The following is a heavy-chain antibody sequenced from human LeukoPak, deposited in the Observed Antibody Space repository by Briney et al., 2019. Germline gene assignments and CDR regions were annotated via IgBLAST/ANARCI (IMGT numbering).Heavy chain of an antibody. D-gene: IGHD2-2*01. J-gene: IGHJ4*02. CDR3: ARDLGYCSSTSCRDY. Sequence: GASVKVSCKASGYTFTGYYMHWMRQAPGQGLEWMGWINSNSGGTNYPQKFQGRVTMTRDTSISTAYMELSRLRSDDTAVYYCARDLGYCSSTSCRDYWGQGTLVTVSS. CDR1: GYTFTGYY. V-gene: IGHV1-2*02. CDR2: INSNSGGT.